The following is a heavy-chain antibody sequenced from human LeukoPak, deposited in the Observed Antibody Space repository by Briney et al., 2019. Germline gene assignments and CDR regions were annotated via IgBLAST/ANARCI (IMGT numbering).Heavy chain of an antibody. CDR2: NSAYNGNT. CDR1: GYTFTSCG. CDR3: ARDYCSSTSCYLTFWFDP. J-gene: IGHJ5*02. Sequence: ASVKVSCKASGYTFTSCGISWVRQAPGQGLEWMGWNSAYNGNTNYAQKLQGRVTMTRDTSISTAYMELSRLRSDDTAVYYCARDYCSSTSCYLTFWFDPWGQGTLVTVSS. D-gene: IGHD2-2*01. V-gene: IGHV1-18*01.